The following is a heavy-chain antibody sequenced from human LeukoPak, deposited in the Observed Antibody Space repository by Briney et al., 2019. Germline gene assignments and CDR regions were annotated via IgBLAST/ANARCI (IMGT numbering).Heavy chain of an antibody. Sequence: GASVKVSCKASGYTFTGYYMHWVRQAPGQGLEWMGWINPNSGGTNYAQKFQGRVTMTRDTSISTVYMELSRLRSDDTAVCYCARVALFWSGYYFDYWGQGTLVTVSS. CDR1: GYTFTGYY. CDR3: ARVALFWSGYYFDY. V-gene: IGHV1-2*02. J-gene: IGHJ4*02. CDR2: INPNSGGT. D-gene: IGHD3-3*01.